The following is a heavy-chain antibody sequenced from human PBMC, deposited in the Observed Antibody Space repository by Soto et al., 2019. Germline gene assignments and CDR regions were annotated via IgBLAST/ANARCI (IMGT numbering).Heavy chain of an antibody. Sequence: QVQLVQSGAEVKKPGASVKVSCKASGYTFTSYGISWVRQAPGQGLEWMGWISAYNGNTNYAQKLQGRVTMTTDTSTSRAYMELRSLRSDDTAVYYCARGGYHALVVPAANYYYGMDVWGQGTTVTVSS. CDR1: GYTFTSYG. D-gene: IGHD2-2*01. CDR2: ISAYNGNT. CDR3: ARGGYHALVVPAANYYYGMDV. V-gene: IGHV1-18*01. J-gene: IGHJ6*02.